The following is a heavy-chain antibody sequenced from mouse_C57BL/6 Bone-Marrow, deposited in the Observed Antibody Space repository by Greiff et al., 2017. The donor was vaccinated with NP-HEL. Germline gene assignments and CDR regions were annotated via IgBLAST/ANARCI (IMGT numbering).Heavy chain of an antibody. CDR1: GYTFTDYY. D-gene: IGHD1-1*01. CDR3: ARGGIVAHFDY. V-gene: IGHV1-76*01. CDR2: IYPGSGNT. Sequence: QVQLQQSGAELVRPGASVKLSCKASGYTFTDYYINWVKQRPGQGLEWIARIYPGSGNTYYNEKFKGKATLTAEKSSSTAYMQLSSLTSEDSAVYFCARGGIVAHFDYWGQGTTLTVSS. J-gene: IGHJ2*01.